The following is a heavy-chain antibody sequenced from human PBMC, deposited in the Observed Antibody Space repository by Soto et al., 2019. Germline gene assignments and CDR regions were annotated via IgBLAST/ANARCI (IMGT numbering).Heavy chain of an antibody. D-gene: IGHD4-17*01. CDR3: AKDHYAMTTVTTSDWFDP. CDR1: GFTFSSYG. V-gene: IGHV3-30*18. J-gene: IGHJ5*02. CDR2: ISYDGSNK. Sequence: LRLSCAASGFTFSSYGTHWVRQAPGKGLEWVAVISYDGSNKYYADSVKGRFTISRDNSKNTLYLQMNSLRAEDTAVYYCAKDHYAMTTVTTSDWFDPWGQGTLVTVS.